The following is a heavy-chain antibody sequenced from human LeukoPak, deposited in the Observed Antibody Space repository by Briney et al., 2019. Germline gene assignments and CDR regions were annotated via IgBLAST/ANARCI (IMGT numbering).Heavy chain of an antibody. V-gene: IGHV1-2*06. CDR2: INPNSGGT. J-gene: IGHJ4*02. CDR1: XXTFTGYY. D-gene: IGHD3-22*01. Sequence: XXASXXTFTGYYMHXVRQAPGQGLEWMGRINPNSGGTNYAQKFQGRVTMTRDTSISTAYMELSRLRSDDTAVYYCARVTTYYYDSSGYPVDYWGQGTLVTVSS. CDR3: ARVTTYYYDSSGYPVDY.